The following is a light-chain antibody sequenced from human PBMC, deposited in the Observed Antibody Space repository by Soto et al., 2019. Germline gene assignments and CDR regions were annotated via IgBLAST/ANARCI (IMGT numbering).Light chain of an antibody. CDR3: MQALRPT. J-gene: IGKJ5*01. CDR2: LGS. V-gene: IGKV2-28*01. CDR1: QSLLHSNGYNY. Sequence: IVMTQSPLSLPVTPGEPASISCRSSQSLLHSNGYNYLDWYLQKPGQSPQLLIYLGSNRASGVPDRFSGSGSGTDFTLKISRVEAEDVGVYYCMQALRPTFGQGTRLEIK.